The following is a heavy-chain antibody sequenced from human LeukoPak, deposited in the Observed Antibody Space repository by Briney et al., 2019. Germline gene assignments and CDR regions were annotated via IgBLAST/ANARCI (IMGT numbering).Heavy chain of an antibody. J-gene: IGHJ4*02. CDR3: ARGDELGYCSGGSCYGGYYFDY. V-gene: IGHV4-39*07. D-gene: IGHD2-15*01. CDR1: GGSISSGGYY. CDR2: INHSGST. Sequence: PSETLSLTCTVSGGSISSGGYYWSWIRQPPGKGLEWIGEINHSGSTNYNPSLKSRVTISVDTSKNQFSLKLSSVTAADTAVYYCARGDELGYCSGGSCYGGYYFDYWGQGTLVTVSS.